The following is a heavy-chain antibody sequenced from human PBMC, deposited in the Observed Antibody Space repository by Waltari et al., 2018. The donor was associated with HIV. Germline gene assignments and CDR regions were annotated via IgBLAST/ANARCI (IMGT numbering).Heavy chain of an antibody. V-gene: IGHV3-21*01. CDR2: ISSSGTYI. Sequence: EVQLVESGGGLVKPGGSLRLSCAVSGFTSSGHTMNWVRQAPGKGLEWVSSISSSGTYIYYVDSVQGRFTISRDNAKNSLYLQMNSLRVEDTAIYYCAKVDTHGYLPYNWGQGTLVTVSS. D-gene: IGHD5-12*01. CDR3: AKVDTHGYLPYN. CDR1: GFTSSGHT. J-gene: IGHJ4*02.